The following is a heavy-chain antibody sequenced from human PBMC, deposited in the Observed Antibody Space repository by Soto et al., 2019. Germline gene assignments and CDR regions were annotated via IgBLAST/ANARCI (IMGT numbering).Heavy chain of an antibody. Sequence: SETLSLTCAVSGGSISSSNWWSWVRQPPGKGLEWIGESYHSGSTKYNPSLKSRVTISVDMSKNQFSLKLSSVTAADTAVYYCARHEGSGWYWLGWFDPWGQGTLVTVSS. D-gene: IGHD6-19*01. CDR1: GGSISSSNW. V-gene: IGHV4-4*02. CDR2: SYHSGST. J-gene: IGHJ5*02. CDR3: ARHEGSGWYWLGWFDP.